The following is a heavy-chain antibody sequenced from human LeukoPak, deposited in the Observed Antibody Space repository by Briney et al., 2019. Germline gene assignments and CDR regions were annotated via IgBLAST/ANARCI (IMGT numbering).Heavy chain of an antibody. D-gene: IGHD3-16*02. V-gene: IGHV3-23*01. CDR3: ARDPGAWRYFDY. J-gene: IGHJ4*02. CDR2: ISSSGRST. Sequence: GGSLRLSCAASGFTFSSYAMSWVRQAPGKGLEWVSTISSSGRSTYYEDSVKGRFAISRDKSKNTLFLQVNSLRAEDTAVYYCARDPGAWRYFDYWGQGILVTVSS. CDR1: GFTFSSYA.